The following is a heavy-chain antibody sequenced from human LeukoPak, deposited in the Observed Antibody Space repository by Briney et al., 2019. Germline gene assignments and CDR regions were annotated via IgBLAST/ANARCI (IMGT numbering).Heavy chain of an antibody. CDR1: GFITNTFE. D-gene: IGHD3-3*01. CDR2: ISSRGSIK. Sequence: GGSLRLSCAASGFITNTFEMNWVRQAPGKGLEWVSYISSRGSIKYYADSVKGRFTISRDNSKNSLYLQMDSLRAEDTAVYYCARGIEEWLYLYYWGQGALVTVAS. V-gene: IGHV3-48*03. CDR3: ARGIEEWLYLYY. J-gene: IGHJ4*02.